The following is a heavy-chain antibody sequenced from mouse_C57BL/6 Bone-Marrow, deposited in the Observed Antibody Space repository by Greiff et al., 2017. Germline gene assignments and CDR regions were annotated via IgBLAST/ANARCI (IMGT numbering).Heavy chain of an antibody. CDR3: SRQVTTVLATKYFDV. CDR2: ISGGGGNT. D-gene: IGHD1-1*01. J-gene: IGHJ1*03. CDR1: GFTFSSYT. Sequence: EVKLVESGGGLVKPGGSLKLSCAASGFTFSSYTMSWVRQTPEKRLQWVAAISGGGGNTYYPDSVMGRFTISRDNDKNILYLQMSSLRSEDTALYYCSRQVTTVLATKYFDVWGTGTTVTVSS. V-gene: IGHV5-9*01.